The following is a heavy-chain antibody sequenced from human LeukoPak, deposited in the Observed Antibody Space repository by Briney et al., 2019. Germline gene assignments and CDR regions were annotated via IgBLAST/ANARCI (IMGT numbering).Heavy chain of an antibody. CDR2: IWYNGSNK. D-gene: IGHD6-13*01. J-gene: IGHJ3*02. Sequence: AGRSLRLSCAASGFTFSSFAMHWVREASGKGLEWVADIWYNGSNKYYAESVKGRFTISRDNSKNSLYLQMNSLRAEDTAVYYCARDRRVTAGYDAFDIWGQGTMVTVSS. V-gene: IGHV3-33*01. CDR1: GFTFSSFA. CDR3: ARDRRVTAGYDAFDI.